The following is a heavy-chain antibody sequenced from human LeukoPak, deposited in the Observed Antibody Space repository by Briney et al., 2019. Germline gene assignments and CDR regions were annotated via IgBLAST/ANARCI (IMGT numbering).Heavy chain of an antibody. CDR3: ARIGAGITIDY. J-gene: IGHJ4*02. Sequence: SWVRQAPGKGLEWVANINQDGSEKYYVDSVKGRFTISGDNAKNSLYLQMSSLRAEDTAVYYCARIGAGITIDYWGQGTLVTVSS. CDR2: INQDGSEK. V-gene: IGHV3-7*05. D-gene: IGHD6-13*01.